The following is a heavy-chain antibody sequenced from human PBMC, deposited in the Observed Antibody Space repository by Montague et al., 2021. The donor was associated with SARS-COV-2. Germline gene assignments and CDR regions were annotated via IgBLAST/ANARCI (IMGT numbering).Heavy chain of an antibody. J-gene: IGHJ6*02. V-gene: IGHV4-59*01. Sequence: SETLSLTCTVSGGSISSYYWSWIRQPPGKGLEWIGYIYYSGSTNYNPSRKSRVTISVDTSKNQFSLKLSSVTAADTAVYYCARDKPDYDFWPGYGMDVWGQGTTVTVSS. CDR1: GGSISSYY. CDR3: ARDKPDYDFWPGYGMDV. D-gene: IGHD3-3*01. CDR2: IYYSGST.